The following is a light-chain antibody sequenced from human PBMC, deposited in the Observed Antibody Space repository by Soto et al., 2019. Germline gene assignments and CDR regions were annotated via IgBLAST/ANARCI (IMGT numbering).Light chain of an antibody. CDR3: SSYTSSSTLWV. Sequence: QSALTQPASVSGSPGQSITISCTGTSSDVGGYRYVSWYQHHPGKAPKLMIYEVSNRPSGVSNRFSGSKSGNTASLTISGLQAEDEADYYCSSYTSSSTLWVFGGGTKLTVL. CDR2: EVS. V-gene: IGLV2-14*01. CDR1: SSDVGGYRY. J-gene: IGLJ3*02.